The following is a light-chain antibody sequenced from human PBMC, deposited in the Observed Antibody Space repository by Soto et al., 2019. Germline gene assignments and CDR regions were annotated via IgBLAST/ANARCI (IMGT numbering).Light chain of an antibody. Sequence: EIVLTQSPATLSLSPGERATLSCRASQSVSSYLAWYQQKPGQAPRLLIYDASNRATGIPARFSGSGSGTDFTLTISSLEPEDFATYYCQQYDNYPLTFDGGTKVEI. V-gene: IGKV3-11*01. J-gene: IGKJ4*01. CDR2: DAS. CDR1: QSVSSY. CDR3: QQYDNYPLT.